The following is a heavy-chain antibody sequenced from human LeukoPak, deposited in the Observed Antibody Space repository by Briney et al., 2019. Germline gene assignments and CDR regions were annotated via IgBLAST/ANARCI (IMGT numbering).Heavy chain of an antibody. CDR1: GFTFSTYS. CDR2: ISSSSSAI. Sequence: GGSLRLSCAASGFTFSTYSMNWVRQAPGKGLEWVSYISSSSSAIYYTDSVKGRFTISRDNAKNSLFLQMNSLRAEDTAVYYCARGRSITGTTDLDYWGQGALVTVSS. D-gene: IGHD1-7*01. CDR3: ARGRSITGTTDLDY. J-gene: IGHJ4*02. V-gene: IGHV3-48*01.